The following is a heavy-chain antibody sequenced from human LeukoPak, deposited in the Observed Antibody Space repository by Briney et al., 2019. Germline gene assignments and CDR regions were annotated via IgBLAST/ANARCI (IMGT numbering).Heavy chain of an antibody. CDR3: AKDWLLWFGESENY. J-gene: IGHJ4*02. CDR2: ISGSGGST. CDR1: GFTFSSYA. D-gene: IGHD3-10*01. Sequence: PGGSLRLSCAASGFTFSSYAMSWVRQAPGKGLEWVSAISGSGGSTYYADSVKGRFTIPRDNSKNTLYLQMNSLRAEDTAVYYCAKDWLLWFGESENYWGQGTLVTVSS. V-gene: IGHV3-23*01.